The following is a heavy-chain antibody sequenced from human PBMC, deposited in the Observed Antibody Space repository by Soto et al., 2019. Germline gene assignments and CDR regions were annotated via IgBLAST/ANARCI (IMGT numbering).Heavy chain of an antibody. J-gene: IGHJ6*02. D-gene: IGHD3-3*02. CDR2: IIPVFRAP. CDR3: ARDKGRPQLGGNYYYITDV. Sequence: QVHLVQSGAEVKKPGSSVKVSCKVSGGTFNTYAISWVRQAPGQGLEWMGGIIPVFRAPDYAQKFQGRVTITADEPXXXVXXALNGLRSEDTAVYYCARDKGRPQLGGNYYYITDVWGQGTSVTVSS. CDR1: GGTFNTYA. V-gene: IGHV1-69*12.